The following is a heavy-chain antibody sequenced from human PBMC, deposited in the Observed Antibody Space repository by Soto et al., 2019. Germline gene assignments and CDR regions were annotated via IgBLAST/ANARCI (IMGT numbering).Heavy chain of an antibody. CDR3: YRDRALVGTVFGVPGGGLDP. D-gene: IGHD3-3*01. Sequence: SETLSLTGTVSGGSISGDYLWTWIRQPPGRGLEWIGYISYIVSTYYNPSLKSRVTISLDTSKTQSSLKMNSVNLADTAVYYFYRDRALVGTVFGVPGGGLDPWGQGTMVTVSS. CDR1: GGSISGDYL. CDR2: ISYIVST. J-gene: IGHJ5*02. V-gene: IGHV4-30-4*01.